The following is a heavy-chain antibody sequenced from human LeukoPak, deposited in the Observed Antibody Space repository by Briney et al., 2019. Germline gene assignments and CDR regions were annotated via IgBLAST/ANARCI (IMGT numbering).Heavy chain of an antibody. CDR3: ARGGRITMVRGVIGPDY. J-gene: IGHJ4*02. CDR2: ISAYNGNT. CDR1: GYTFTSYG. D-gene: IGHD3-10*01. Sequence: ASVKVSCKASGYTFTSYGISWVRQAPGQGLEWMGWISAYNGNTNYAQKFQGRVTMTRDTSISTAYMELSRLRSDDTAVYYCARGGRITMVRGVIGPDYWGQGTLVTVSS. V-gene: IGHV1-18*01.